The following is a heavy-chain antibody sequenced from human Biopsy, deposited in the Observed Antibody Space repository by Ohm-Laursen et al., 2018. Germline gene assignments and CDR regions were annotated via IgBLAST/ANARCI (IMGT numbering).Heavy chain of an antibody. D-gene: IGHD5-24*01. J-gene: IGHJ4*02. CDR3: ARGPSGVATIG. V-gene: IGHV3-66*01. CDR1: GITVNDHC. Sequence: SLRLSCTASGITVNDHCMSWVRQAPGKGLEWVSSLHDRGVTYYADSVKGRFTISRDSSKNTLYLQMNSLRVEDTAVYYCARGPSGVATIGRGQGTPVTVSS. CDR2: LHDRGVT.